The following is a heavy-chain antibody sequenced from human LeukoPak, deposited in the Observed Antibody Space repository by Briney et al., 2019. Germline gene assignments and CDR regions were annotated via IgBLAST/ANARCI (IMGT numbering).Heavy chain of an antibody. Sequence: GGSLRLSCSASGFTFSKYAMHWVRQAPGKGLESVSAINDNGRSTYYADSVKGRFSISRDNSKSTLYLQMSSLRTEDTAVYYCVKYSSGWYYDYWGQGTLVTVSS. J-gene: IGHJ4*02. CDR3: VKYSSGWYYDY. CDR1: GFTFSKYA. V-gene: IGHV3-64D*09. D-gene: IGHD6-19*01. CDR2: INDNGRST.